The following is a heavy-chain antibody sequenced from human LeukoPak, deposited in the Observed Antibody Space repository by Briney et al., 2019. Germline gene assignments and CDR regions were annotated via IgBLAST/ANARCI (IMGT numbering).Heavy chain of an antibody. CDR3: AKITSNDYYDSSGYYYFDY. D-gene: IGHD3-22*01. J-gene: IGHJ4*02. CDR1: GFTFSSYA. V-gene: IGHV3-23*01. CDR2: ISGSGGST. Sequence: GGSLRLSCAASGFTFSSYAMSWVRQAPGKGLEWVSAISGSGGSTYYADSVKGRFTISRDNSKNTLYLQMNSLRAEDTAVYYCAKITSNDYYDSSGYYYFDYWGQGTLVTVSS.